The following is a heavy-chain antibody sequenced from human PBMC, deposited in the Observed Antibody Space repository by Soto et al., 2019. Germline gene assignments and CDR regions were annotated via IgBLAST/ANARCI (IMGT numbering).Heavy chain of an antibody. V-gene: IGHV4-4*02. CDR2: IHHSGGT. CDR3: TKNSAYALDY. D-gene: IGHD5-12*01. Sequence: QVQLQESGPGLVKPSGTLSLSCAVSGGSVSNNNWGSWVRQSPGNGLEWIGEIHHSGGTSYNPSLESRATLSVDKSKNELSLRLNYVTAADTAVYYCTKNSAYALDYWGLGILVTVSS. CDR1: GGSVSNNNW. J-gene: IGHJ4*02.